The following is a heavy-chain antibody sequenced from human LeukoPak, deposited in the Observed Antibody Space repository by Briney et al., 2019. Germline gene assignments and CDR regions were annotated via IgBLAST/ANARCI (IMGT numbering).Heavy chain of an antibody. D-gene: IGHD6-13*01. J-gene: IGHJ4*02. CDR3: ARHEYSSSWYFSDY. Sequence: SETLSLTCTVSGGSISSYYWSWIRQPPGKGLEWIGYIYYSGSTKYNPSLESRVTISVDTYKNQFSLKLSSVTAADTAVYYCARHEYSSSWYFSDYWGQGTLVTVSS. V-gene: IGHV4-59*08. CDR1: GGSISSYY. CDR2: IYYSGST.